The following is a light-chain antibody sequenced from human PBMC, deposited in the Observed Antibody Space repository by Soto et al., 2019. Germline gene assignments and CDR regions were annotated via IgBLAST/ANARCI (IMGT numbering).Light chain of an antibody. CDR3: QQSYRTPET. Sequence: DIQMTQSPSSLSASVGDRVTITCRASQSISSYLNWYQQKPGKAPKLLIYAASSLQSGVPSRFSGSGSGTDFSLTISSLQPEDFATYYCQQSYRTPETFGQGTKVDI. CDR2: AAS. J-gene: IGKJ1*01. CDR1: QSISSY. V-gene: IGKV1-39*01.